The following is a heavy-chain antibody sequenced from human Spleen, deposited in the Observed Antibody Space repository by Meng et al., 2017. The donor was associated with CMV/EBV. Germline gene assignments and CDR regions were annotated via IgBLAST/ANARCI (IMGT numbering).Heavy chain of an antibody. D-gene: IGHD2-8*02. CDR1: GGTFSSYA. V-gene: IGHV1-2*02. Sequence: ASVKVSCKASGGTFSSYAISWVRRAPGQGLEWMGWINTHSGVAYSAQKFQGRVTMTRDTSISTAYMDLSRLTSDDMAVYYCARNRGTGDTWEAFDIWGQGTMVTVSS. CDR2: INTHSGVA. CDR3: ARNRGTGDTWEAFDI. J-gene: IGHJ3*02.